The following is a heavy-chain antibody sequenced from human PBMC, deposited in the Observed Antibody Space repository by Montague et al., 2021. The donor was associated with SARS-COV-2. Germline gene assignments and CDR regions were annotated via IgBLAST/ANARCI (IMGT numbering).Heavy chain of an antibody. J-gene: IGHJ3*01. CDR1: GDSVSNKSVA. CDR2: TYYRSKWDY. V-gene: IGHV6-1*01. D-gene: IGHD3-9*01. CDR3: ASSGITLTGNDAFDV. Sequence: CAISGDSVSNKSVAWNWIRQSPSRGLEWLGRTYYRSKWDYDYAVXVKRRLVITPDTSKNQVSLQLNSVIPEDTAVYFCASSGITLTGNDAFDVWGQGTMVTVSS.